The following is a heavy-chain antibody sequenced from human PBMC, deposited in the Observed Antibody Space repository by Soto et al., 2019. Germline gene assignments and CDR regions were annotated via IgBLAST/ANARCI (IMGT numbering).Heavy chain of an antibody. J-gene: IGHJ4*02. CDR3: ARSKYTTTWSGGLDY. CDR1: GYTFTNYY. D-gene: IGHD6-13*01. CDR2: ISADTGDT. V-gene: IGHV1-18*01. Sequence: ASVKVSCKASGYTFTNYYTNWVRQAPGQGLEWMGWISADTGDTNYAQKLQGRVTMATDTSTSTAYMQLRTLRSDDTAVYYCARSKYTTTWSGGLDYWGQGTLVTVSS.